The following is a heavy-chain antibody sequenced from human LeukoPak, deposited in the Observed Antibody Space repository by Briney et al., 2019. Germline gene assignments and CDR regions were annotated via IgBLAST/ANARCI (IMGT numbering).Heavy chain of an antibody. CDR2: ISYDGSNK. Sequence: GGSLRLSCAASGFTFSSYGMHWVRQAPGKGLEWVAVISYDGSNKYYADSVKGRFTISRDNSKNTLYLQMNSLRAEDTAVCYCAKGSGYSSRNGIDYWGQGTLVTVSP. CDR1: GFTFSSYG. J-gene: IGHJ4*02. CDR3: AKGSGYSSRNGIDY. V-gene: IGHV3-30*18. D-gene: IGHD6-13*01.